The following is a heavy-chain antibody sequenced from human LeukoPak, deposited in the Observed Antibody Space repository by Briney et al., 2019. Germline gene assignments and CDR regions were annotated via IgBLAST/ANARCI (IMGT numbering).Heavy chain of an antibody. Sequence: ASVKVSCKASGYTFTSYDINWVRQATGQGLEWTGWSSAYNGNTNYAQKLQGRVTMTTDTSTSTAYMELRSLRSDDTAVYYCARDPMYSSSWYRGFVDYWGQGTLVTVSS. D-gene: IGHD6-13*01. CDR2: SSAYNGNT. J-gene: IGHJ4*02. V-gene: IGHV1-18*01. CDR1: GYTFTSYD. CDR3: ARDPMYSSSWYRGFVDY.